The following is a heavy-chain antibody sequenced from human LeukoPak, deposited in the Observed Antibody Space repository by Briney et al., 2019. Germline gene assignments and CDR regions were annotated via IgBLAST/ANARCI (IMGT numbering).Heavy chain of an antibody. Sequence: GGSLRLSCAASGFTFSNAWMSWVRQAPGKGLEWVGRIKSKTDGGTTDYAAPVKGRYTISRDDSKNTLYLQMNSLKTEDTAVYYCTTYGGSYYEDYYYYYMDVWGKGTTVTVSS. J-gene: IGHJ6*03. D-gene: IGHD1-26*01. CDR1: GFTFSNAW. CDR2: IKSKTDGGTT. CDR3: TTYGGSYYEDYYYYYMDV. V-gene: IGHV3-15*01.